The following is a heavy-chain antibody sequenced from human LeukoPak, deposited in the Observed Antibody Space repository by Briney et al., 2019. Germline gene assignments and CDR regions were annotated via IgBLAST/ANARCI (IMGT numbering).Heavy chain of an antibody. CDR2: INHSGST. D-gene: IGHD6-13*01. J-gene: IGHJ4*02. CDR3: ARRNGYSSSRSLGY. CDR1: GGSFGGYY. Sequence: SETLSLTCAVYGGSFGGYYWSWIRQPPGKGLEWIGEINHSGSTNYNPSLKSRVTISVDTSKNQFSLKLSSVTAADTAVYYCARRNGYSSSRSLGYWGQGTLVTVSS. V-gene: IGHV4-34*01.